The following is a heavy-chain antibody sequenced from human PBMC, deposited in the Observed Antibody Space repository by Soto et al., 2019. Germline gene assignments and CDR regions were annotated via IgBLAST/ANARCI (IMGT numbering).Heavy chain of an antibody. CDR1: GFTFSDHY. V-gene: IGHV3-72*01. CDR3: ANHDPVSPVAY. CDR2: IRDKAKSYST. Sequence: PGGSLRLSCAASGFTFSDHYMDWVRQAPGKGLEWVGRIRDKAKSYSTDYAASVKGRFTISRDDSKNSLYLQMNSLKTEDTAVYYCANHDPVSPVAYWGQGTLVTVSS. D-gene: IGHD1-1*01. J-gene: IGHJ4*02.